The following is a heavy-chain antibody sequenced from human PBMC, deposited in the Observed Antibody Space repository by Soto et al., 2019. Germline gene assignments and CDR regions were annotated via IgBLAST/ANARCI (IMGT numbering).Heavy chain of an antibody. Sequence: QVQLVESGGGVVQPGRSLRLSCAASGFTFSSYGIHWVRQAPGKGLEWVAVISYDGSNKYYADSVKGRFTISRDNSKNTLYLQMNSLRAEDTAVYYCAKGAYAVVAASYFDYGGQGTLVTVSS. CDR2: ISYDGSNK. V-gene: IGHV3-30*18. CDR1: GFTFSSYG. CDR3: AKGAYAVVAASYFDY. D-gene: IGHD2-15*01. J-gene: IGHJ4*02.